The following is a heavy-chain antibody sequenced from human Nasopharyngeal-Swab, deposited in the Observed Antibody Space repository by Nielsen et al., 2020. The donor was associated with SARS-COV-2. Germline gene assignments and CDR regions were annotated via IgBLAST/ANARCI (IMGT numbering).Heavy chain of an antibody. J-gene: IGHJ4*02. CDR2: ITSGNSV. Sequence: GESLKISCATSGFTFSPYTMTWVRQAPGKGLQWISYITSGNSVQYADSVRGRFTISRDNAKNSLYLQMNSLIAEDTAVYYCARERGGGYGDYWCQGTLVTVSS. CDR3: ARERGGGYGDY. V-gene: IGHV3-48*04. D-gene: IGHD5-12*01. CDR1: GFTFSPYT.